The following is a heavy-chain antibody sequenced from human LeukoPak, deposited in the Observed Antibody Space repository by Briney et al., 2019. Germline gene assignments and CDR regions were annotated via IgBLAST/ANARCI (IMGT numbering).Heavy chain of an antibody. D-gene: IGHD7-27*01. V-gene: IGHV3-74*01. CDR2: INPDGSIT. Sequence: GGSLRLSCAASGFTFSSYAMSWVRQAPGKGLVWVSRINPDGSITNYADSVKGRFTISRDNANNMLYLLMNSLRVDDTAVYYCVRALLGTSDYWGQGTLVTVSS. J-gene: IGHJ4*02. CDR3: VRALLGTSDY. CDR1: GFTFSSYA.